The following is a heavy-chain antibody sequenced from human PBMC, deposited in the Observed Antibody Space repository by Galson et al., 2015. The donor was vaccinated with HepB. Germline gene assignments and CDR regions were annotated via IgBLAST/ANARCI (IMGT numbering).Heavy chain of an antibody. CDR3: AREGGYCSGGSCYGWFDP. V-gene: IGHV1-2*02. Sequence: SCKASGYTFTGYYMHWVRQAPGQGLEWMGWINPNSGGTNYAQKFQGRVTMTRDTSISTAYMELSRLRSDDTAVYYCAREGGYCSGGSCYGWFDPWGQGTLVTVSS. J-gene: IGHJ5*02. D-gene: IGHD2-15*01. CDR1: GYTFTGYY. CDR2: INPNSGGT.